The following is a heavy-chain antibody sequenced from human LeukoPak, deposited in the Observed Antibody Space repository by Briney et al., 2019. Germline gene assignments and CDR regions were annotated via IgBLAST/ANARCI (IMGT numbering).Heavy chain of an antibody. V-gene: IGHV3-48*03. CDR3: AAHSSLRY. CDR2: ISSRGSTI. D-gene: IGHD5/OR15-5a*01. Sequence: XXXXGLEWVSYISSRGSTIHYTDSVKGRFTISRDNAKNSLYLQMNSLRAEDTALYYCAAHSSLRYWGQGILVTVSS. J-gene: IGHJ4*02.